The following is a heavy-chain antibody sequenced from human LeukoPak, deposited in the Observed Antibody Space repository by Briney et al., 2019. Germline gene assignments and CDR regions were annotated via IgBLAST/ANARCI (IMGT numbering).Heavy chain of an antibody. D-gene: IGHD2-2*01. CDR3: AKMGWDIVVVPDGTLDY. V-gene: IGHV3-23*01. Sequence: GGTLRLSCAASGFTFSNYGMSWVRQAPGKGLEWVSGNSGSGGSTYSADSVKGRFTISRDNSKNTLYLQMNSLRAEDTAVYYCAKMGWDIVVVPDGTLDYWGQGTLVTVSS. CDR2: NSGSGGST. CDR1: GFTFSNYG. J-gene: IGHJ4*02.